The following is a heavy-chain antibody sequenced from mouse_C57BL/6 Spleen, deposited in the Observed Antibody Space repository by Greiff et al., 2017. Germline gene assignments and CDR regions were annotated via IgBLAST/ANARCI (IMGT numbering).Heavy chain of an antibody. CDR3: ARGYYGSRFAY. CDR1: GYAFSSSW. D-gene: IGHD1-1*01. Sequence: QVQLQQSGPELVKPGASVKISCKASGYAFSSSWMNWVKQRPGKGLEWIGRIYPGDGDTNYNGKFKGKATLTADKSSSTAYMQLSSLTSEDSAVYFCARGYYGSRFAYWGQGTLVTVSA. V-gene: IGHV1-82*01. J-gene: IGHJ3*01. CDR2: IYPGDGDT.